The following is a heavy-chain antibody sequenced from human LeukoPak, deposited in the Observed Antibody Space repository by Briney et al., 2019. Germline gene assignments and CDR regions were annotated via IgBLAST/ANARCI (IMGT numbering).Heavy chain of an antibody. J-gene: IGHJ4*02. Sequence: GASVKVSCKVSGYTLTELSMHWVRQAPGKGLEWMGGFDPEDGETIYAQKFQGRVTMTEDTSTDTAYMELSSLRSEDTAVYYCATFLLSGYHLYFDYWGQGTLVTVSS. V-gene: IGHV1-24*01. D-gene: IGHD5-12*01. CDR2: FDPEDGET. CDR1: GYTLTELS. CDR3: ATFLLSGYHLYFDY.